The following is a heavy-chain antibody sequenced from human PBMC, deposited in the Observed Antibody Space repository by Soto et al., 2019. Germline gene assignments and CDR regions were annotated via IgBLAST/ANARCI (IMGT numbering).Heavy chain of an antibody. D-gene: IGHD2-2*01. J-gene: IGHJ6*02. V-gene: IGHV1-69*13. CDR3: ARGPSCSSTSCYLVYYGMDV. CDR1: GGTFSSYA. Sequence: ASVKVSCKASGGTFSSYAISWVRQAPGQGLEWMGGIIPIFGTANYAQKFQGRVTITADESTSTAYMELSSLRSEDTAVYYCARGPSCSSTSCYLVYYGMDVWGQGTTVTVSS. CDR2: IIPIFGTA.